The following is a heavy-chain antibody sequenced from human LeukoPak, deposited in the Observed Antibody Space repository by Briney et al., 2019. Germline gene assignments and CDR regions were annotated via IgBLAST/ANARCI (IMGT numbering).Heavy chain of an antibody. J-gene: IGHJ3*02. V-gene: IGHV4-39*07. Sequence: SETLSLTCTVSGGSISSSSFYWDWVRQPLGKGLEWIGSNYYSGSTYYNPSLKSRVTISVDTSKNQFSLKLSSVTAADTAVYYCARDSGNSNAFDIWGQGTMVTVSS. D-gene: IGHD3-10*01. CDR2: NYYSGST. CDR3: ARDSGNSNAFDI. CDR1: GGSISSSSFY.